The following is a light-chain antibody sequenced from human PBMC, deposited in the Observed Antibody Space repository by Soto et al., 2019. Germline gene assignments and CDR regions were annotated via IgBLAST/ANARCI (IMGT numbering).Light chain of an antibody. CDR2: DAS. CDR3: QQYNSYTWT. J-gene: IGKJ1*01. V-gene: IGKV1-5*01. CDR1: QSISSW. Sequence: DIQMAQSPSTLSASGGDRGTSTCRASQSISSWLAWYQQKPGKAPKLLIYDASSLESGVPSRFSGSGSGTESTLTISSLQPDDFATYYCQQYNSYTWTFGQGTKVDI.